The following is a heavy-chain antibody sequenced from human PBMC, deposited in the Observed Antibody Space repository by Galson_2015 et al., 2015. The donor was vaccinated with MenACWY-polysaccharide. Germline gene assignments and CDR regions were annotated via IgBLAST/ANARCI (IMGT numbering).Heavy chain of an antibody. D-gene: IGHD3-16*01. V-gene: IGHV4-61*01. J-gene: IGHJ3*02. Sequence: ETLSLTCTVSGGSVSRGSYYWILIRQPPGKGLEWIGYIYYSGTTNYNPSLKSRFTISRDNAGNSLYLLMNNLRAEDTAVYYCGRVSGHFYYYDSGDLKQGPSDMWGRGTMVTVSS. CDR2: IYYSGTT. CDR1: GGSVSRGSYY. CDR3: GRVSGHFYYYDSGDLKQGPSDM.